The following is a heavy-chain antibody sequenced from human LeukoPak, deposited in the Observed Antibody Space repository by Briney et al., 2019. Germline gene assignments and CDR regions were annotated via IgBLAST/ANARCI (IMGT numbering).Heavy chain of an antibody. D-gene: IGHD3-22*01. J-gene: IGHJ4*02. Sequence: APVKVSCKASGYTFTGYYMHWVRQAPGQGLEWMGGIIPMFGRANYAQKFQGRLTITADESSTTAYMELSGLRSEDTAVYYCATDASIYDSRGYYYLWWGQGTLVTVSS. CDR3: ATDASIYDSRGYYYLW. CDR2: IIPMFGRA. V-gene: IGHV1-69*13. CDR1: GYTFTGYY.